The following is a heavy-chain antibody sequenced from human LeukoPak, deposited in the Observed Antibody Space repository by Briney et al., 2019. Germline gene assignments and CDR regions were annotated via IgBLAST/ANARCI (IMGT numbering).Heavy chain of an antibody. J-gene: IGHJ4*02. CDR2: INDDGDNT. V-gene: IGHV3-23*01. CDR1: GFTFSSYA. Sequence: PGGSLRLSCAASGFTFSSYAMRWVRQAPGKGLECVSGINDDGDNTYYADSVKGRFTISRDNSKNTLYLQMSSLRAEDTAIYYCAKRPYGDYHFDYWGQGTLVTVSS. CDR3: AKRPYGDYHFDY. D-gene: IGHD4-17*01.